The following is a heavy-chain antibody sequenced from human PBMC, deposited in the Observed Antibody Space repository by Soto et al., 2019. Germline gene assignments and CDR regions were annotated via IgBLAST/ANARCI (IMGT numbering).Heavy chain of an antibody. CDR2: IVVGSGNT. CDR3: AAMYYYDSSGYYYFDY. V-gene: IGHV1-58*01. CDR1: GFTFTSSA. J-gene: IGHJ4*02. Sequence: GASVKVSCKASGFTFTSSAVQWVRQARGQRLERIGWIVVGSGNTNYAQKFQERVTITRDMSTSTAYMELSSLRSEDTAVYYCAAMYYYDSSGYYYFDYWGQGTLVTVSS. D-gene: IGHD3-22*01.